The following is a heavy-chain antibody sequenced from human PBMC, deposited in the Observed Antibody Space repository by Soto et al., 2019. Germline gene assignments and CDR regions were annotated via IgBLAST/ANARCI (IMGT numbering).Heavy chain of an antibody. Sequence: LSLTCAVYGGSFSGYYWSWIRQPPGKGLEWIGEINHSGSTNYNPSLKSRVTISVDTSKTQFSLKLSSVTAADTAVYYCARAYSSSWKFLDYWGQGTLVTVSS. CDR3: ARAYSSSWKFLDY. V-gene: IGHV4-34*01. D-gene: IGHD6-13*01. CDR1: GGSFSGYY. J-gene: IGHJ4*02. CDR2: INHSGST.